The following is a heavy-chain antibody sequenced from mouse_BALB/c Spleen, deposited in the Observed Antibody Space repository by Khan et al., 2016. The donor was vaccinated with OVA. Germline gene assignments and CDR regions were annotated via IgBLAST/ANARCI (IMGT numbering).Heavy chain of an antibody. V-gene: IGHV2-6-1*01. CDR1: GFSLTNYG. CDR2: IWSDGST. J-gene: IGHJ4*01. Sequence: VQLQESGPGLVAPSQSLSITCTISGFSLTNYGVHWVRQPPGKGLEWLVVIWSDGSTSYNSALISRLIISRDNSKSQVFLRMNSLQTDDTAMYYCARQPYFHYYIMDYWGQGTSVIVSS. D-gene: IGHD2-10*01. CDR3: ARQPYFHYYIMDY.